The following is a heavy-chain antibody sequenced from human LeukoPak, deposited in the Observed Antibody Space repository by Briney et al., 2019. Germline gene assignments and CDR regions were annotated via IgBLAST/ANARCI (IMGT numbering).Heavy chain of an antibody. Sequence: GGSLRLSCAASGFTFSRYSMNWGRQAPGKGVEWVSYISTSSNTIHYADSVKGRFTISRDNAQNSLYLRMNSLRDEDTAVYYCARDRGTSGYLPWGQGTLVTVSS. CDR3: ARDRGTSGYLP. J-gene: IGHJ5*02. CDR2: ISTSSNTI. CDR1: GFTFSRYS. D-gene: IGHD3-22*01. V-gene: IGHV3-48*02.